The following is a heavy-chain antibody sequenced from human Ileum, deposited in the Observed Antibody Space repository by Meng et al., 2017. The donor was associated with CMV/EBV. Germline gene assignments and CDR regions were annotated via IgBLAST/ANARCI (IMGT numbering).Heavy chain of an antibody. CDR3: ARVVSVTPAIRQYSYYSGLDV. D-gene: IGHD2-2*02. Sequence: GESLKISCAASGFTVNNNYMNWVRQTPGKGLEWVSVLYSDGSTLGAYTYYADSVRGRFTISRDNSKNTLYLQMNSLRAEDTAVYYCARVVSVTPAIRQYSYYSGLDVWGQGTTVTVSS. CDR1: GFTVNNNY. CDR2: LYSDGSTLGAYT. V-gene: IGHV3-66*02. J-gene: IGHJ6*02.